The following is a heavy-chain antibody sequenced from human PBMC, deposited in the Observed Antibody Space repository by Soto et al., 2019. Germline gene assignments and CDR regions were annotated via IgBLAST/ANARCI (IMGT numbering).Heavy chain of an antibody. CDR2: ISWNSGSI. Sequence: LRLSCAASGFTFDDYAMHWVRQAPGKGLEWVSGISWNSGSIGYADSVRGRFTISRDNAKNSLYLQMNSLRAEDTALYYCTKGRDGSSSSWFDPWGQGTLVTVSS. CDR1: GFTFDDYA. D-gene: IGHD6-6*01. CDR3: TKGRDGSSSSWFDP. V-gene: IGHV3-9*01. J-gene: IGHJ5*02.